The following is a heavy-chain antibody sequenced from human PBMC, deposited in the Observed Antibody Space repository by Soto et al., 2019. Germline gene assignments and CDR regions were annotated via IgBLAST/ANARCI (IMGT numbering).Heavy chain of an antibody. D-gene: IGHD2-2*02. CDR1: GCIFSGSA. CDR2: IRSRANNFAT. Sequence: XVCLRLSGAASGCIFSGSAIHRVRQASGKGLEWVGRIRSRANNFATSSAASVKGRFTFSRDDSKNTAYLQMNTLKPEDTAVYYCARGQGAAIGDYYYHGMDVWGQATTVSFS. CDR3: ARGQGAAIGDYYYHGMDV. V-gene: IGHV3-73*01. J-gene: IGHJ6*02.